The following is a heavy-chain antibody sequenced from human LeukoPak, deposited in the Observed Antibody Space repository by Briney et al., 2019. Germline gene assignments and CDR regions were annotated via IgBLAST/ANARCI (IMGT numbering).Heavy chain of an antibody. CDR3: ARDSPQKDISRYSSGWYFQVDY. CDR1: GFTFSSYW. Sequence: PGGSLRLSCAASGFTFSSYWMSWVRQAPGKGLEWVANIKQDGSEKYYADSVKGRFTISRDNAKNSLYLQMNSLRAEDTAVYYCARDSPQKDISRYSSGWYFQVDYWGQGTLVTVSS. J-gene: IGHJ4*02. CDR2: IKQDGSEK. V-gene: IGHV3-7*01. D-gene: IGHD6-19*01.